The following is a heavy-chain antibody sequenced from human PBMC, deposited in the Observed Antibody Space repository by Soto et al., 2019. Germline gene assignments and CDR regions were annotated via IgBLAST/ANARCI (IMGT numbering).Heavy chain of an antibody. CDR3: AREGYCSSGSCALYSHEYFGMDV. CDR2: ISGYNGNT. CDR1: GYTFTRYG. V-gene: IGHV1-18*01. J-gene: IGHJ6*02. Sequence: SVKVSCKASGYTFTRYGISWVRQAPVQGLEWMGWISGYNGNTHNAQKFQGRVTMTTDTSTSTAYMELRSLTSDDTAVYYCAREGYCSSGSCALYSHEYFGMDVWGQGTTVTVSS. D-gene: IGHD2-15*01.